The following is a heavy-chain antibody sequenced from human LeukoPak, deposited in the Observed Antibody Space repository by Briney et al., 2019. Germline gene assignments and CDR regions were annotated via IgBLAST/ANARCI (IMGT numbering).Heavy chain of an antibody. Sequence: PGGSLRLSCAASGFTFSSYDMHWVRQATGKGLEWVSAIGTAGDPYYPGSVKGRFTISRENAKNSLYLQTNSLRAGDTAVYYCARGAGRYCSSTSCYPDAFDIWGQGTMVTVSS. CDR1: GFTFSSYD. CDR3: ARGAGRYCSSTSCYPDAFDI. V-gene: IGHV3-13*05. D-gene: IGHD2-2*01. J-gene: IGHJ3*02. CDR2: IGTAGDP.